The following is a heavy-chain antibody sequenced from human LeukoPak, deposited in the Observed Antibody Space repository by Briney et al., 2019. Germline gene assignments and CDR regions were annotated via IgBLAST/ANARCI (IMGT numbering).Heavy chain of an antibody. CDR2: IYYSGST. V-gene: IGHV4-59*01. CDR3: AKIRPIAASGRYAFEI. Sequence: PSETLSLTCTVSGGSISSYYWSWIRQPPGKGLEWIGYIYYSGSTNYNPSLKSRVTISVDTSKNQFSLKLSSVTAADTAVYYCAKIRPIAASGRYAFEIWGQGTMVTVSS. J-gene: IGHJ3*02. CDR1: GGSISSYY. D-gene: IGHD6-13*01.